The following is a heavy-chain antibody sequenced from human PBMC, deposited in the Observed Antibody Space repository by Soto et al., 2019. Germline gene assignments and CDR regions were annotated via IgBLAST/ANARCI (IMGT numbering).Heavy chain of an antibody. Sequence: SGPTLVNPTQTLTLTCTFSGFSLSTSGVGVGWIRQPPGKALEWLALIYWNDDKRYSPSLKSRLTITKDTSKNQVVLTMTNTDPVDTATYYCARLAVAQWDFDYWGQGTLVTVSS. V-gene: IGHV2-5*01. CDR1: GFSLSTSGVG. CDR3: ARLAVAQWDFDY. CDR2: IYWNDDK. D-gene: IGHD6-19*01. J-gene: IGHJ4*02.